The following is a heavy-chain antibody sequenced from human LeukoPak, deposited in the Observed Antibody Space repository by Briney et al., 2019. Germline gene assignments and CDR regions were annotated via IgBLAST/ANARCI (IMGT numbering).Heavy chain of an antibody. CDR3: ARGIPLDIVVVPAATSYYYGMDV. CDR1: GGTFGSYA. CDR2: IIPILGIA. D-gene: IGHD2-2*03. Sequence: SVKVSCKASGGTFGSYAISWVRQAPGQGLEWMGRIIPILGIANYAQKFQGRVTITADKSTSTAYMELSSLRSEDTAVYYCARGIPLDIVVVPAATSYYYGMDVWGQGTTVTVSS. V-gene: IGHV1-69*04. J-gene: IGHJ6*02.